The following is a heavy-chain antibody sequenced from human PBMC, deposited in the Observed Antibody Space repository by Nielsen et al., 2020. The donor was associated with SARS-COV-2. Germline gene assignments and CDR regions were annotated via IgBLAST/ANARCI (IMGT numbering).Heavy chain of an antibody. CDR1: GYTFTSYG. J-gene: IGHJ6*02. CDR2: LSAYNGNT. D-gene: IGHD3-9*01. CDR3: ARDLEGPPWYDILTGSQSYYYYGMDV. V-gene: IGHV1-18*01. Sequence: ASVKVSCKASGYTFTSYGISWVRQAPGQGLEWMGWLSAYNGNTNYASKLQGRVTMTTDTSTSTAYMELRSLRSDDTAVYYCARDLEGPPWYDILTGSQSYYYYGMDVWGQGTTVTVSS.